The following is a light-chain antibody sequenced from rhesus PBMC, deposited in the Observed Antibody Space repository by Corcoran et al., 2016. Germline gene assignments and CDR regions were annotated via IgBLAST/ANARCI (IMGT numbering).Light chain of an antibody. V-gene: IGKV1-22*01. Sequence: DIQMTQSPSSLSASVGDRVIITCRASQGISSWLAWYPQKPGKDPKPLISKASSLQSGVPSRLSGSGSGTDVTLTSSSRQPEDFATYYCLQYSSSPFTFGPGTKLDIK. CDR1: QGISSW. CDR3: LQYSSSPFT. J-gene: IGKJ3*01. CDR2: KAS.